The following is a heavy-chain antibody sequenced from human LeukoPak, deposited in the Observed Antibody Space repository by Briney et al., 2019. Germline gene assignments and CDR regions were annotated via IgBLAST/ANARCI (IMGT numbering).Heavy chain of an antibody. D-gene: IGHD3-9*01. CDR1: GFTFSSYG. J-gene: IGHJ4*02. CDR2: IWYDGSNK. V-gene: IGHV3-33*01. Sequence: PGRSLRLSCAASGFTFSSYGMHWVRQAPGKGLEWVAVIWYDGSNKYYADSVKGRFTFSRDNSKNTLYLQMNSLRAEDTAVYYCARGPFDWLLHMGFDYWGQGTLVTVSS. CDR3: ARGPFDWLLHMGFDY.